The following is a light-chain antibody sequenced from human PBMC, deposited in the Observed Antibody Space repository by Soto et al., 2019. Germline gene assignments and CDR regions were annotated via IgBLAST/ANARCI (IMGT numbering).Light chain of an antibody. CDR1: QSISSY. CDR3: QQSYSNPLT. CDR2: GAS. Sequence: DSPMTQSPSSLSASVGDRVTITCRASQSISSYLIWYQHKPGEAPKLLIYGASSLYRGVPSTFSGSGSGTEFTLTINSLQPEDFATYYCQQSYSNPLTFGGGTKVEIK. V-gene: IGKV1-39*01. J-gene: IGKJ4*01.